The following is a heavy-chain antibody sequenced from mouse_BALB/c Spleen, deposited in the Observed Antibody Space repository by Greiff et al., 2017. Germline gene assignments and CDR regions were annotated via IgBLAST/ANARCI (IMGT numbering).Heavy chain of an antibody. V-gene: IGHV2-4-1*01. CDR3: ARWHYGSSPYYYAMDY. J-gene: IGHJ4*01. D-gene: IGHD1-1*01. CDR2: IWSGGST. Sequence: QVQLKESGPGLVQPSQSLSITCTVSGFSLTSYGVHWVRQSPGKGLEWLGVIWSGGSTDYNAAFISRLSISKDNSKSQVFFKMNSLQADDTAIYYCARWHYGSSPYYYAMDYWGQGTSVTVSS. CDR1: GFSLTSYG.